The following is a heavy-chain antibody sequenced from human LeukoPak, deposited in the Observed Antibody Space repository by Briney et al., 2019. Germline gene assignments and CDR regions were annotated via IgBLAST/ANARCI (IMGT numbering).Heavy chain of an antibody. V-gene: IGHV3-23*01. D-gene: IGHD2-2*01. Sequence: QSGGSLRLSCTASGFTFGAYAMNWFRQAPGKGLEWVSAISGSGGSTYYADSVEGRFTISRDNSKNTLYLQMNSLRAEDTAVYYCAKDPRVVVVPAATSWYFQHWGQGTLVTVSS. CDR2: ISGSGGST. CDR3: AKDPRVVVVPAATSWYFQH. CDR1: GFTFGAYA. J-gene: IGHJ1*01.